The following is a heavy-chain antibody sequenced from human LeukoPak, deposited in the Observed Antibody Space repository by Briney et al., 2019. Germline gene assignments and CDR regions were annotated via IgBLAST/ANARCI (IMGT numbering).Heavy chain of an antibody. Sequence: PGGSLRLSCAASGFTFSSYWMHWVRQVPGKGLVWVSRINSDGSSTSYADSVKGRFTISRDNAKNTLYLQMNSLRAEDTAVYYCARDSYYYYGTDVWGQGTTVTVSS. CDR2: INSDGSST. V-gene: IGHV3-74*01. CDR3: ARDSYYYYGTDV. J-gene: IGHJ6*01. CDR1: GFTFSSYW.